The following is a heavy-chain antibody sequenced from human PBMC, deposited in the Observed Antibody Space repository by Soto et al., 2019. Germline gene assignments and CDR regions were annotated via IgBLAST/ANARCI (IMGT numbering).Heavy chain of an antibody. V-gene: IGHV1-69*01. J-gene: IGHJ6*02. CDR3: EAEMTFGKFSVV. CDR2: IFPKFGTT. D-gene: IGHD3-16*01. CDR1: GDTDTNYV. Sequence: QVQLVQSGAEVKKPGSSVKVSCKASGDTDTNYVISWVRQAPGQGLEWMGGIFPKFGTTYSAQKLQDRLTITADERTSTVYMQLSSLRLDDTAVYYCEAEMTFGKFSVVWGQGTTVTVSS.